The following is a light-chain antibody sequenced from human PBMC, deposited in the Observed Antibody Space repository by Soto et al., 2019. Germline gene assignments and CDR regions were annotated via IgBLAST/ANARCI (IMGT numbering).Light chain of an antibody. CDR3: QQRSNWPGS. Sequence: EIVLTQSPATLSLSPGERATLSCRASQSVSSYLAWYQQKPGQAPRLLIYYASNRATGIPARFSGSWSGTDFTLTIRSLEPEYFAVYYCQQRSNWPGSFGQGTRLEIK. CDR1: QSVSSY. CDR2: YAS. V-gene: IGKV3-11*01. J-gene: IGKJ5*01.